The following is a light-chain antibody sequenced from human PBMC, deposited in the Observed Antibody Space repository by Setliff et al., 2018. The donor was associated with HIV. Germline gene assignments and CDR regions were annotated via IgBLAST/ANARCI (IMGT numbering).Light chain of an antibody. CDR2: SNN. V-gene: IGLV1-44*01. Sequence: QSVLTQPPSASGTPGQRVTISCSGSSSNIGSNTVNWYQQLPGTAPKLLMYSNNQRPSGVPDRFSGSKSDTSASLAISGLQSEDEADYYCAAWDDRMNGYYVFGTGTKVTVL. CDR1: SSNIGSNT. CDR3: AAWDDRMNGYYV. J-gene: IGLJ1*01.